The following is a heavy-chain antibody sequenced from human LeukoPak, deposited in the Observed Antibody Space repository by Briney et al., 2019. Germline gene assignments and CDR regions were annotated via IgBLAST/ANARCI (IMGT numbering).Heavy chain of an antibody. D-gene: IGHD6-6*01. CDR1: GLTFSNYW. J-gene: IGHJ4*02. CDR2: IKQDGSKK. CDR3: ARSYSTSSKLFDY. V-gene: IGHV3-7*01. Sequence: GGSLRLSCAASGLTFSNYWWNWVRQAPGKGLEWVANIKQDGSKKYYVASVKGRFPISRDNAKNSLNLQMNSRRAGDTAVYYCARSYSTSSKLFDYWGQGTLVTVSS.